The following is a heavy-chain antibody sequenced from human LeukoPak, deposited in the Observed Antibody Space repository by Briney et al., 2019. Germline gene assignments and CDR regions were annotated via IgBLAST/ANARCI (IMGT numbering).Heavy chain of an antibody. CDR1: GFTFDDYA. Sequence: GGSLRISCAASGFTFDDYAMQWVRQAPGKGLEWISLISANGVSTYYADSVKGRFSTSRDNSKNSLYLQMNSLRTEDSALYYCAKEYSSGFWYFDLWGRGTLVTVSS. CDR3: AKEYSSGFWYFDL. D-gene: IGHD5-18*01. J-gene: IGHJ2*01. CDR2: ISANGVST. V-gene: IGHV3-43*02.